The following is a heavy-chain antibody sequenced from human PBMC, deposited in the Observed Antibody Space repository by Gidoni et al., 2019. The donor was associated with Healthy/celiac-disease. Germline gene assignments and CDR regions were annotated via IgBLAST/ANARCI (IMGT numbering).Heavy chain of an antibody. CDR1: GFTFSLYE. D-gene: IGHD6-19*01. CDR3: ARGAGSSGWPLYYYYGMDV. CDR2: ISSSGSTI. V-gene: IGHV3-48*03. J-gene: IGHJ6*02. Sequence: EVQLVESGGGLVQPGGSLRLSCAASGFTFSLYEMNWVRQAPGKGLEWVSYISSSGSTIYYADSVKGRFTIARENDKNSLYLQMNSLRAEDTAVYYCARGAGSSGWPLYYYYGMDVWGQGTTVTVSS.